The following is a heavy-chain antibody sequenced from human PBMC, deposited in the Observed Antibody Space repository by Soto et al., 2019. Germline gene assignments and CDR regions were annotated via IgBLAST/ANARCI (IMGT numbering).Heavy chain of an antibody. Sequence: EVQLVESGGGLVQPGRSLRLSCAASGFTFDGYAMHWVRQAPGKGLEWVSGISWNSGLIGYAGSVKGRFTISRDNAENSLYQHMNSLRAEDTAFYFCAKDYYSDSSGSHFDFWGQGTLVTVSS. J-gene: IGHJ4*02. D-gene: IGHD3-22*01. CDR3: AKDYYSDSSGSHFDF. V-gene: IGHV3-9*01. CDR1: GFTFDGYA. CDR2: ISWNSGLI.